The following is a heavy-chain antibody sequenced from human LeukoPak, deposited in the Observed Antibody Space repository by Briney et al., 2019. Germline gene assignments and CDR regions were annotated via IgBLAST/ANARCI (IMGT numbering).Heavy chain of an antibody. D-gene: IGHD1-26*01. CDR2: IYSGGST. V-gene: IGHV3-53*01. CDR3: ARAKWELPTAGAFDI. J-gene: IGHJ3*02. Sequence: PGGSLRLSCAASGFTVSINYMSWVRQAPGKGLEWVSVIYSGGSTYYADSVKGRFTISRDNSKNTLYLQMNSLRAEDTAVYYCARAKWELPTAGAFDIWGQGTMVTVSS. CDR1: GFTVSINY.